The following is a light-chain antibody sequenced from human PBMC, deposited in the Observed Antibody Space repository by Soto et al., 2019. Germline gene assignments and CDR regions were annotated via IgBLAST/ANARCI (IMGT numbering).Light chain of an antibody. CDR1: SSDVGGYNF. V-gene: IGLV2-14*01. CDR2: DVS. Sequence: QSALTQPASVSGSPGQSIIISCTGTSSDVGGYNFVSWYQQYPGNAPKLMIYDVSNRPSGVSNRFSGSKSGNTASLTISGLQAEDEADYYCSSYTSSSNVIFGGGTKLTVL. CDR3: SSYTSSSNVI. J-gene: IGLJ2*01.